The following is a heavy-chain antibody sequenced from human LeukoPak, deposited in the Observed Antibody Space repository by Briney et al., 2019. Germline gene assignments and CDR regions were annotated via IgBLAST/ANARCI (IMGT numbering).Heavy chain of an antibody. V-gene: IGHV3-23*01. CDR3: ARESSRIAIGTLDF. CDR2: LSAGVT. Sequence: GGSLRLSCAASGFTFSTFAMGWVRQAPGMGLEWVSSLSAGVTHYADSVKGRFTISRDNSKNTLYLQMNSLRAEDTAVYYCARESSRIAIGTLDFWGQGTLVTVSS. J-gene: IGHJ4*02. CDR1: GFTFSTFA. D-gene: IGHD6-13*01.